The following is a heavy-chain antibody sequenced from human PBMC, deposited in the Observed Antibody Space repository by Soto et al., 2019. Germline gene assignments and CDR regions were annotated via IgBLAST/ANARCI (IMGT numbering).Heavy chain of an antibody. Sequence: ASVKVSCKASGYTFTGYYMHWVRQAPGQGLEWMGWINPNSGGTNYAQKFQGRVTMTRDTSISTAYMELSRLRSDDTAVYYCARDGIEARRVWFDPWGQGTLVTVSS. D-gene: IGHD6-6*01. V-gene: IGHV1-2*02. J-gene: IGHJ5*02. CDR3: ARDGIEARRVWFDP. CDR2: INPNSGGT. CDR1: GYTFTGYY.